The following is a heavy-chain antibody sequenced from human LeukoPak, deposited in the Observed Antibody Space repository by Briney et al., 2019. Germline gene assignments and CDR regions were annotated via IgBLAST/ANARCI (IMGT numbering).Heavy chain of an antibody. D-gene: IGHD6-19*01. Sequence: PGGSLRLSCAATGFTFSSYSMNWVRQAPGKGLEWVSYISSSSSTIYYADSVKGRFTISRDNAKNSLYLQMNSLRAEDTAVYYCARALLYSSSYYYYYMDVWGKGTTVTISS. CDR3: ARALLYSSSYYYYYMDV. J-gene: IGHJ6*03. CDR2: ISSSSSTI. CDR1: GFTFSSYS. V-gene: IGHV3-48*01.